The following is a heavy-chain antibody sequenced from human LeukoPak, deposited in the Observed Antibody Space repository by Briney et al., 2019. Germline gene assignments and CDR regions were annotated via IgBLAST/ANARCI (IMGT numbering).Heavy chain of an antibody. CDR3: ATDWGIHSPVTTGPLRY. D-gene: IGHD4-17*01. Sequence: GASVKVSCKVSGYTLTELSMHWVRHAPGKGLELMGCFDPEDGETIYAQKFQGRVTMTEDTSTDTAYMELSSLRSEDTAVYYCATDWGIHSPVTTGPLRYWGQGTLVTVSS. J-gene: IGHJ4*02. CDR1: GYTLTELS. V-gene: IGHV1-24*01. CDR2: FDPEDGET.